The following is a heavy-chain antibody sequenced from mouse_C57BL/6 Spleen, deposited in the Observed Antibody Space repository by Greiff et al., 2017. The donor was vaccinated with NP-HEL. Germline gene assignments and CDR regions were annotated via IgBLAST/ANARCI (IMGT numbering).Heavy chain of an antibody. CDR3: ARSRLDDYDFDY. V-gene: IGHV1-55*01. CDR2: IYPGSGST. Sequence: QVQLQQPGAELVKPGASVKMSCKASGYTFTSYWITWVKQRPGQGLEWIGDIYPGSGSTNYNEKFKSKATLTVDTSSSTAYMQLSSLTSEDSAVYYCARSRLDDYDFDYWGQGTTLTVSS. CDR1: GYTFTSYW. D-gene: IGHD2-4*01. J-gene: IGHJ2*01.